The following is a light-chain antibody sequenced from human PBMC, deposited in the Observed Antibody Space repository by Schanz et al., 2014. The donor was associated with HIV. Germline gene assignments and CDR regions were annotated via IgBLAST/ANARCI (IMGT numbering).Light chain of an antibody. J-gene: IGLJ3*02. CDR2: DVN. CDR3: AAWDDSLNGPM. CDR1: SSDVGGYNY. Sequence: QSALTQPASVSGSPGQSITISCTGTSSDVGGYNYVSWYQQHPGKAPKLMIYDVNNRPSGVSDRFSGSKSGNTASLAISGLQSEDEADYHCAAWDDSLNGPMFGGGTKLTVL. V-gene: IGLV2-14*03.